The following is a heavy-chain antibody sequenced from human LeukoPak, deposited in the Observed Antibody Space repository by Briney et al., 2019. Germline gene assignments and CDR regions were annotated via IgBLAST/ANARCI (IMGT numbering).Heavy chain of an antibody. CDR3: ARGREPNGDYVL. V-gene: IGHV4-34*01. J-gene: IGHJ4*02. Sequence: SETLSLTCAVYGGPFSGYYWSWIRQPPGKGLEWIGEINHSGSTNYNPSLKSRVTISVDTSKNQFSLKLSSVTAADTAVYYCARGREPNGDYVLWGQGTLVTVSS. CDR2: INHSGST. CDR1: GGPFSGYY. D-gene: IGHD4-17*01.